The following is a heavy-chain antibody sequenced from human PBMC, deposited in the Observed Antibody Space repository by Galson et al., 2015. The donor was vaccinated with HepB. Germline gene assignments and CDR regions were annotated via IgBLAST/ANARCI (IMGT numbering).Heavy chain of an antibody. Sequence: SVKVSCKASGGTFSSYAISWVRQAPGQGLEWMGGIIPIFGTANYAQKSQGRVTITADESTSTAYMELSSLRSEDTAVYYCARGAAGTLSAFDIWGQGTMVTVSS. CDR3: ARGAAGTLSAFDI. CDR1: GGTFSSYA. V-gene: IGHV1-69*13. J-gene: IGHJ3*02. D-gene: IGHD6-13*01. CDR2: IIPIFGTA.